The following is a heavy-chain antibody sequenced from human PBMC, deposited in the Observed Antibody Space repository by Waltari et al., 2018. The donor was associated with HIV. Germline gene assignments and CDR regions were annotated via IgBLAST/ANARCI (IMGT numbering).Heavy chain of an antibody. V-gene: IGHV3-9*01. J-gene: IGHJ4*02. D-gene: IGHD4-17*01. Sequence: EVQLVESGGGLVQLGRSLRLPLAASGFTFNVSAMPWVRQAPGRGLEWVSGISWNSKTIDYADSVKGRFTISRDNAKNSLYLQLNSLRVDDTALYYCAKDVRYGDYAGGFDYWGQGILVTVSS. CDR2: ISWNSKTI. CDR3: AKDVRYGDYAGGFDY. CDR1: GFTFNVSA.